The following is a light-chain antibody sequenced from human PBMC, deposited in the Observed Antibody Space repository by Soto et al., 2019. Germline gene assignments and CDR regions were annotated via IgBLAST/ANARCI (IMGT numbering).Light chain of an antibody. V-gene: IGKV1-39*01. CDR1: NKNY. J-gene: IGKJ4*01. CDR3: RQSHSTPRA. Sequence: NKNYLAWYQQKPGKAPKLLIYAASSLQSGVPSRFSGSGSGRDFTFTSSLLQPEDFATYSCRQSHSTPRAFGGGTKVDIK. CDR2: AAS.